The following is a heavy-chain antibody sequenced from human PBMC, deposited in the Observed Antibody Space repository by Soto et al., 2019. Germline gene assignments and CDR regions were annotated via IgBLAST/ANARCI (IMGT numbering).Heavy chain of an antibody. J-gene: IGHJ3*02. CDR3: AKGRGPDGFDM. CDR2: ISYDGSNK. Sequence: QVQLVESGGGVVQPGRSLRLSCTASGFTFRSYGMHWVRQAPGKGLEWVAVISYDGSNKYYIDSVKGRFTISRDNSNNTLYLQMNSLRAEDAALYYCAKGRGPDGFDMWGQGTMVTVSS. CDR1: GFTFRSYG. V-gene: IGHV3-30*18.